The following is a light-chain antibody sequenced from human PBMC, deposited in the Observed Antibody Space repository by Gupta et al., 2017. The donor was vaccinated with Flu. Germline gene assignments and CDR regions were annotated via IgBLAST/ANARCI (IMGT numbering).Light chain of an antibody. CDR3: QQDGSSLRT. V-gene: IGKV3-20*01. CDR1: QSVSSSY. Sequence: EIVLTQSPGTLSLSPGERATLSCRASQSVSSSYLAWYQQKPGQAPRLLIYGASSRATGTPDRFSGSGSGTDFTLTISRLEPEDFAVYYCQQDGSSLRTFGQGTKVEIK. CDR2: GAS. J-gene: IGKJ1*01.